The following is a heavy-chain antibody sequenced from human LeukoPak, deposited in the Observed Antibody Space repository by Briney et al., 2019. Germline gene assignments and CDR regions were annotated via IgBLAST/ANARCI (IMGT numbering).Heavy chain of an antibody. Sequence: SVKVSCKASGGTFSSYAISWVRQAPGQGLEWMGGIIPIFGTANYAQKFQGRVTITADESTSTAYMELSSLRSEDTAVYYCARDRAARPSLGDAFDVWGQGTMVTVSS. CDR1: GGTFSSYA. CDR2: IIPIFGTA. D-gene: IGHD6-6*01. CDR3: ARDRAARPSLGDAFDV. J-gene: IGHJ3*01. V-gene: IGHV1-69*13.